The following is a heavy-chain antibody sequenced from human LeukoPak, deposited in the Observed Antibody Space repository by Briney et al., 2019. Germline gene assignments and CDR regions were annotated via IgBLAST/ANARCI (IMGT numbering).Heavy chain of an antibody. CDR2: INHSGST. Sequence: SETLSLTCAVYGGSFSGYYWSWIRQPPGKGLEWIGEINHSGSTNYNPSLKRRVTISVDTSKNQFSLKLSSVTAADTAVYYCARGYTAMVPNPYYYYGMDVWGQGTTVTVSS. J-gene: IGHJ6*02. V-gene: IGHV4-34*01. CDR3: ARGYTAMVPNPYYYYGMDV. CDR1: GGSFSGYY. D-gene: IGHD5-18*01.